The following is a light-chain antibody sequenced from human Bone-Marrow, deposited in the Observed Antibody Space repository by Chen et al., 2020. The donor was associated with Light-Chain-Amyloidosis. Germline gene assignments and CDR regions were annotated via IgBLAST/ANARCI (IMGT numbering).Light chain of an antibody. CDR3: QSADSSGTYEVI. J-gene: IGLJ2*01. Sequence: SYELTQPPSVSVSPGQTARITCSGDDLPTKYAYWYQQKPGQAPVLVIHRDTERPSGVSVRFPGSSSGTTATLTISGVQAEDEADYHCQSADSSGTYEVICGGGTKLTVL. CDR2: RDT. CDR1: DLPTKY. V-gene: IGLV3-25*03.